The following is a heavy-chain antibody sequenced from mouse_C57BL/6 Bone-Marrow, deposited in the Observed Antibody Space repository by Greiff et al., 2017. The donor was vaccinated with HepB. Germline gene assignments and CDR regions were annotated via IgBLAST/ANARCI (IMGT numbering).Heavy chain of an antibody. J-gene: IGHJ3*01. D-gene: IGHD2-4*01. CDR2: ISGGGGNT. Sequence: EVQGVESGGGLVKPGGSLKLSCAASGFTFSSYTMSWVRQTPEKRLEWVATISGGGGNTYYPDSVKGRFTISRDNAKNTLYLQMSRLRSEDTALYYCARHEGYWGLRRRGFAYWGQGTLVTVSA. CDR3: ARHEGYWGLRRRGFAY. V-gene: IGHV5-9*01. CDR1: GFTFSSYT.